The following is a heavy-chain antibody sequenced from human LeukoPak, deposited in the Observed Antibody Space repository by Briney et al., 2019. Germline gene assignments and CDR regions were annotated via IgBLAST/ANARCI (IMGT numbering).Heavy chain of an antibody. CDR2: ITGSGGTT. V-gene: IGHV3-23*01. D-gene: IGHD5-12*01. J-gene: IGHJ4*02. CDR3: ARADNSGYDSY. Sequence: GGSLRLSCEASGFTFSSSAMSWVRQAPGKGLEWVSAITGSGGTTYYADSVKGRFTISRDNSKNTLYLQMNNLRAEDTAGYYCARADNSGYDSYWGQGTLVTVSS. CDR1: GFTFSSSA.